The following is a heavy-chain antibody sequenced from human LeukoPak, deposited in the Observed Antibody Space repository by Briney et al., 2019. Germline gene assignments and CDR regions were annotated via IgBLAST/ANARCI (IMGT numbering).Heavy chain of an antibody. D-gene: IGHD5-12*01. CDR3: ARVGYSGYDFDSDNWFDP. CDR1: GGSISSGGYS. Sequence: SETLSLTCAVSGGSISSGGYSWSWIRQPPGKGLEWIGYIHHSGSTYYNPSLKSRVTISVDRSKNQFSLKLSSVTAADTAVYYCARVGYSGYDFDSDNWFDPWGQGTLVTVSS. J-gene: IGHJ5*02. CDR2: IHHSGST. V-gene: IGHV4-30-2*01.